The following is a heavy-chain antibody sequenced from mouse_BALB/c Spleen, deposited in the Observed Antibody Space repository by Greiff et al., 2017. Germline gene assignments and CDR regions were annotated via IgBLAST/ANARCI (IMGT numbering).Heavy chain of an antibody. D-gene: IGHD2-9*01. J-gene: IGHJ3*01. CDR2: IDPENGDT. Sequence: EVKLEESGAELVRSGASVKLSCTASGFNIKDYYMHWVKQRPEQGLEWIGWIDPENGDTEYAPKFQGKATMTADTSSNTAYLQLSSLTSEDTAVYYCNARSSYGYLFAYWGQGTLVTVSA. V-gene: IGHV14-4*02. CDR3: NARSSYGYLFAY. CDR1: GFNIKDYY.